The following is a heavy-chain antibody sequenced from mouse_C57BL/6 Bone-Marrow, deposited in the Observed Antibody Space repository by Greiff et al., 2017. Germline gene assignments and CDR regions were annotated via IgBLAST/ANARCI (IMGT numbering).Heavy chain of an antibody. J-gene: IGHJ2*01. CDR3: ARPYYYGSSLYFDY. V-gene: IGHV5-6*02. Sequence: DVKLVESGGDLVKPGGSLKLSCAASGFTFSSYGMSWVRQTPDKRLEWVATFSSGGGYTYYPDSVKGRFTISRDNAKNTLYLQMGRMKSAGTAMDDYARPYYYGSSLYFDYWGQGTTLTVSS. D-gene: IGHD1-1*01. CDR1: GFTFSSYG. CDR2: FSSGGGYT.